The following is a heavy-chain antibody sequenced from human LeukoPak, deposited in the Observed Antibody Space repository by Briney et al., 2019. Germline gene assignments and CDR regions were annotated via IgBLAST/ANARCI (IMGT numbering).Heavy chain of an antibody. CDR1: GGSISSYY. CDR3: ARTDYDSSAQWYFDY. Sequence: SETLSLTCTVSGGSISSYYWSWIRQPPGKGLEWIGYIYYSGSTNYNPSLKSRVTISVDTSKNQFSLKLSSVTAADTAVYYCARTDYDSSAQWYFDYWGQGTLVTVSS. D-gene: IGHD3-22*01. V-gene: IGHV4-59*01. J-gene: IGHJ4*02. CDR2: IYYSGST.